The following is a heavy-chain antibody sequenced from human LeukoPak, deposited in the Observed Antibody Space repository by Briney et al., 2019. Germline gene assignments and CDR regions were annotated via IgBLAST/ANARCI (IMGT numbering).Heavy chain of an antibody. CDR1: GFTLSRHW. Sequence: GGSLRLSCAASGFTLSRHWMTWVRQAPGKGLEWVANIKQDGSVRYYVDSVKGRFTISRDNAKNTLYLQMNSLRVEDTAVYYCARSIALAESYWGQGTLVTVSS. V-gene: IGHV3-7*01. CDR2: IKQDGSVR. D-gene: IGHD6-6*01. J-gene: IGHJ4*02. CDR3: ARSIALAESY.